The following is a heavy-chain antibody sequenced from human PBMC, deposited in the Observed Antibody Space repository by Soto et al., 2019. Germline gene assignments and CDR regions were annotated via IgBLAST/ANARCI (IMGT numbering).Heavy chain of an antibody. D-gene: IGHD3-22*01. CDR2: LIVILGTT. Sequence: QVQLVQSGAEVRKPGSSVKVSCQSFGGSFSSYAFSWVRQAPGQGLEWMGGLIVILGTTDYAQKFKGRVTFTAEEGKRTAYMEVMSLESEYTAIYYCASGYYDSSGYSIDYWGQGTQVTVSS. V-gene: IGHV1-69*11. CDR3: ASGYYDSSGYSIDY. CDR1: GGSFSSYA. J-gene: IGHJ4*02.